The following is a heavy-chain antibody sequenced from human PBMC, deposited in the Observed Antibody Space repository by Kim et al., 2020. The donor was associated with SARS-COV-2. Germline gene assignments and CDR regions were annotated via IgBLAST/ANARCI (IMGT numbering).Heavy chain of an antibody. D-gene: IGHD3-22*01. CDR3: ARDIITYNDSSGYYIRLFDY. V-gene: IGHV1-18*01. CDR1: GYTFTSYG. Sequence: ASVKVSCKASGYTFTSYGISWVRQAPGQGLEWMGWISAYNGNTNYAQKLQGRVTMTTDTSTSTAYMELRSLRSDDTAVYYCARDIITYNDSSGYYIRLFDYWGQGTLVTVSS. J-gene: IGHJ4*02. CDR2: ISAYNGNT.